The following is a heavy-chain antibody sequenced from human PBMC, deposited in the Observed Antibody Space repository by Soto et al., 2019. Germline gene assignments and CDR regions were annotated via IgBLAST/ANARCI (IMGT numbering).Heavy chain of an antibody. V-gene: IGHV1-18*01. CDR1: GYTFTSYG. CDR2: ISAYNGNT. CDR3: ARGPEYCISTSRPFDY. Sequence: QVQLVQSGAEVKKPGASVKVSCKASGYTFTSYGISWVRQAPGQGLEWMGWISAYNGNTNYAQKLQGRVTMTTDTSTSTAYVELRRLRSDDTAVYYCARGPEYCISTSRPFDYWGQGTLVTVSS. D-gene: IGHD2-2*01. J-gene: IGHJ4*02.